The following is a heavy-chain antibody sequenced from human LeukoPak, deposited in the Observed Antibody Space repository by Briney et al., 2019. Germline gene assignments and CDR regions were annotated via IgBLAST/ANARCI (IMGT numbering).Heavy chain of an antibody. J-gene: IGHJ6*03. CDR3: ARIVAGTGLNMDV. D-gene: IGHD6-19*01. CDR2: IIPTFGTA. CDR1: GGTFSSYA. Sequence: EASVKVSCKASGGTFSSYAISWVRQAPGQGLEWMGGIIPTFGTANYAQKFQGRVTITADKSTSTAYMELSSLRSEDTAVYYCARIVAGTGLNMDVWGKGTTVTVSS. V-gene: IGHV1-69*06.